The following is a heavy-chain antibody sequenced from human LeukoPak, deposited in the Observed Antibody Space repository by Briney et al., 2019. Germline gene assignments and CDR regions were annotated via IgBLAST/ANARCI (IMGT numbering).Heavy chain of an antibody. D-gene: IGHD6-6*01. Sequence: ASVKVSCKASGYTFPSYFMHWVRQAPGQGLEWMGIINPTGGSTTYAQKFQGRVTMTRDTSTSTVYMELSSLRSNDTAVYYCARTAARRFDYWGQGTLVTVSS. V-gene: IGHV1-46*01. CDR3: ARTAARRFDY. J-gene: IGHJ4*02. CDR1: GYTFPSYF. CDR2: INPTGGST.